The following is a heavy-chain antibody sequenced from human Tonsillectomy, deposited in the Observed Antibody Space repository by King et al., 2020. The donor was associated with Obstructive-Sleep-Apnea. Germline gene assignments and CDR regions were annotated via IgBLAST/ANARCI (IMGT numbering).Heavy chain of an antibody. CDR2: INHSGST. V-gene: IGHV4-34*01. Sequence: VQLQQWGAGLLKPSETLSLTCAVYGGSFSYYYWSWIRQPPGKGLEWIGEINHSGSTKYNPSLKSRVTISVDTSKNQLSLNLRSVTAADTAVYYCARGGGSSAYFFDYWGQGTLVTVSS. CDR3: ARGGGSSAYFFDY. CDR1: GGSFSYYY. D-gene: IGHD3-22*01. J-gene: IGHJ4*02.